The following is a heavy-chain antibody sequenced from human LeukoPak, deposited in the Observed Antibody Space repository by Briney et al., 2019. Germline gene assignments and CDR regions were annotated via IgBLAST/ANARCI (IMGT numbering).Heavy chain of an antibody. Sequence: SETLSLTCTVSGGSISSYYWSWIRQPPGKGLELIGYIYYSGSTNYNPSLKSRVTISVDTSKNQSSLKLSSVTAADTAVYYCARGLDYDSSGYYHEKSFDYWGQGTLVTVSS. D-gene: IGHD3-22*01. V-gene: IGHV4-59*01. J-gene: IGHJ4*02. CDR1: GGSISSYY. CDR2: IYYSGST. CDR3: ARGLDYDSSGYYHEKSFDY.